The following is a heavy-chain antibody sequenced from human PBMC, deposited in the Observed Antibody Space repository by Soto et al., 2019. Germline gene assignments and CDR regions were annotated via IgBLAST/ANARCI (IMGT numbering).Heavy chain of an antibody. Sequence: GGSLRLSCSASGFTFSSYAMHWVRQAPGKGLEYVSAISSNGGSTYYADSVKGRFTISRDNSKNTLYLQMSSLRAEDTAVYYCVKDGYSGSYGSPSFDYWGQGTLVTVSS. CDR2: ISSNGGST. CDR3: VKDGYSGSYGSPSFDY. D-gene: IGHD1-26*01. V-gene: IGHV3-64D*08. CDR1: GFTFSSYA. J-gene: IGHJ4*02.